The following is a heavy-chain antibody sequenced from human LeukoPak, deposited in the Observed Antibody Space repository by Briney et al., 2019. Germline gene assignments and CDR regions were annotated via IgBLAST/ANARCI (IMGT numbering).Heavy chain of an antibody. J-gene: IGHJ4*02. Sequence: PGGSLRLSCAASGFTLSRYWMHWVRQAPGKGLVWVSRLNADGNSITYADSVRGRFTISRDNAKNTVHLQMNSLRVEDTAIYFCAGAYSAYDPFDYWGQGILVTVSS. CDR1: GFTLSRYW. V-gene: IGHV3-74*01. CDR2: LNADGNSI. CDR3: AGAYSAYDPFDY. D-gene: IGHD5-12*01.